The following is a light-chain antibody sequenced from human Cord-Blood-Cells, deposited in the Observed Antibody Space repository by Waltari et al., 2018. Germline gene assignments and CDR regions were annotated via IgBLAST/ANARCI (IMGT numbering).Light chain of an antibody. CDR2: DAS. Sequence: LSPGERATLSCRASQSVSSYLAWYQQKPGQAPRLLIYDASNRATGIPARFSGSGSGTDFTLTISSLEPEDFAVYYCQQRSNWTPLTFGGGTKVEIK. CDR1: QSVSSY. CDR3: QQRSNWTPLT. J-gene: IGKJ4*01. V-gene: IGKV3-11*01.